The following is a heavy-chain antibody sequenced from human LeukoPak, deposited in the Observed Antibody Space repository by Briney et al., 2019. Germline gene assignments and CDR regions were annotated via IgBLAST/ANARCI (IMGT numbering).Heavy chain of an antibody. Sequence: SVKVSCKASGGTFSSYAISWVRQAPGQGLEWMGRIIPILGIANYAQKFQGRVTTTADKSTSTAYMELSSLRSEDTAVYYCARDITMVRGALNWFDPWGQGTLVTVSS. J-gene: IGHJ5*02. CDR2: IIPILGIA. CDR3: ARDITMVRGALNWFDP. CDR1: GGTFSSYA. D-gene: IGHD3-10*01. V-gene: IGHV1-69*04.